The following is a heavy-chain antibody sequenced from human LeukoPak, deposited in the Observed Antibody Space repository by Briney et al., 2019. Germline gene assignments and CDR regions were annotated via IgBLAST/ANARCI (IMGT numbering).Heavy chain of an antibody. J-gene: IGHJ4*02. D-gene: IGHD4-17*01. CDR3: ARGSTVTDRTFDY. V-gene: IGHV1-2*02. CDR2: MNPNSGGT. CDR1: GYTFTSYD. Sequence: ASVKVSCKASGYTFTSYDINRVRQATGQGLEWMGWMNPNSGGTNYAQKFQGRVTMTRDTSISTAYMELSRLRSDDTAVYYCARGSTVTDRTFDYWGQGTLVTVSS.